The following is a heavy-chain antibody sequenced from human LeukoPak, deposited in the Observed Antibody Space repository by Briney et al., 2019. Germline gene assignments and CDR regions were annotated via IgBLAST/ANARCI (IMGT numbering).Heavy chain of an antibody. CDR1: GYTFTSYG. V-gene: IGHV1-18*01. J-gene: IGHJ5*02. CDR3: AREFPRDYDILTGYYMAGWFDP. CDR2: ISAYNVNT. Sequence: ASVKVSCKPSGYTFTSYGICWVRQAPGQGLEWMGWISAYNVNTNYAQKLQGRVTMTTDTSTSTAYMELRSLRSDDTAVYYCAREFPRDYDILTGYYMAGWFDPWGQGTLVTVSS. D-gene: IGHD3-9*01.